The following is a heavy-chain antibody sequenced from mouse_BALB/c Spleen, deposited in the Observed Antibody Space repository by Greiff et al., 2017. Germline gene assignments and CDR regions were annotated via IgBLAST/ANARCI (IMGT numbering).Heavy chain of an antibody. CDR1: GYAFSSYW. CDR3: ARGYAMDY. CDR2: IYPGDGDT. J-gene: IGHJ4*01. V-gene: IGHV1-80*01. Sequence: QVQLQQSGAELVRPGSSVKISCKASGYAFSSYWMNWVKQRPGQGLEWIGQIYPGDGDTNYNGKFKGKATLTADKSSSTAYMQLSSLTSEDSAVYFCARGYAMDYWGQGTSVTVSS.